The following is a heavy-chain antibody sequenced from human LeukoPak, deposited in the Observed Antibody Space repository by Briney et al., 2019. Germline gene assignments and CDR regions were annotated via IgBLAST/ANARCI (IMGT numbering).Heavy chain of an antibody. J-gene: IGHJ6*03. Sequence: ASVKVSCKASGYTFTYYDINWVRQAPGQGLEWMGWMNPSSGNTGYAQKFQGRVTMTRNISISTAYMELGSLRSEDTAVYYCAREDAIAVAGTIYYYYMDVWGKGTTVTISS. CDR1: GYTFTYYD. D-gene: IGHD6-19*01. V-gene: IGHV1-8*01. CDR3: AREDAIAVAGTIYYYYMDV. CDR2: MNPSSGNT.